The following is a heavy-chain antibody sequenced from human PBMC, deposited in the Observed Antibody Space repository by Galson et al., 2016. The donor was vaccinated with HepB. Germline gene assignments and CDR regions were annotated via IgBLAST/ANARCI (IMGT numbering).Heavy chain of an antibody. CDR3: VTPSYYYDTSGSFHMNDC. CDR2: IFYSGST. CDR1: GGSIRSSTYY. V-gene: IGHV4-39*01. J-gene: IGHJ4*02. Sequence: SETLSLTCTVSGGSIRSSTYYWGWIRQPPGKGLEWIGSIFYSGSTYYTPSLRSRVSISVDTSKNQFSLRLSSVAAADTAVYYCVTPSYYYDTSGSFHMNDCWGQGTPVTVSS. D-gene: IGHD3-22*01.